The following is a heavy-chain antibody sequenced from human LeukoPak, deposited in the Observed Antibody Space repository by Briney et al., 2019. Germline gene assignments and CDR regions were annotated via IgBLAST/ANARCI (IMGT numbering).Heavy chain of an antibody. J-gene: IGHJ4*02. CDR3: SGDHNENGAGSEEYFAG. CDR2: IWYDGSNK. Sequence: PGGSLRLSCAASGFTFSSYGMHWVRQAPGKGLEWVAVIWYDGSNKYYADSVKGRFTISRDNSKNTLYLQMNSLRAQDTAVYYCSGDHNENGAGSEEYFAGWGQGTLVTVSS. D-gene: IGHD3-10*01. V-gene: IGHV3-33*08. CDR1: GFTFSSYG.